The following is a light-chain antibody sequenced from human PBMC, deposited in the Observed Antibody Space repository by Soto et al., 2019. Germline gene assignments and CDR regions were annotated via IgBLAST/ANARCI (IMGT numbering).Light chain of an antibody. J-gene: IGLJ1*01. Sequence: SALTQPPSASGSPGQSVTISCTGTSSDVGAYNYVSWYQQHPGKAPKLMIYEVTKRPSGVPDRFSGSKSANTASLTVSGLQAEDEADYYCSSYAGSGTYVFGAGTKVTVL. CDR3: SSYAGSGTYV. V-gene: IGLV2-8*01. CDR1: SSDVGAYNY. CDR2: EVT.